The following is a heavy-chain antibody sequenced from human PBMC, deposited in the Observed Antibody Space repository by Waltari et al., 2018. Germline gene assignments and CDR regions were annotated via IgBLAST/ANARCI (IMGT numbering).Heavy chain of an antibody. V-gene: IGHV1-18*01. CDR3: ARDRHSFYYSSGSSMDV. Sequence: QAQLAQSGNEEKKPGASVKVSCKASGYSFDSYGITWLRQVPGQGLEWMGWNGFSGNTNSAEKFQGRTTMTTDTSTATAHMELRSLTFDDTAVYYCARDRHSFYYSSGSSMDVWGEGTTVIVS. J-gene: IGHJ6*03. CDR1: GYSFDSYG. D-gene: IGHD3-10*01. CDR2: NGFSGNT.